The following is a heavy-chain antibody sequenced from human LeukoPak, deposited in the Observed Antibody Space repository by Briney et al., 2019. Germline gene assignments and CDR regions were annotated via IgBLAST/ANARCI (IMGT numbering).Heavy chain of an antibody. V-gene: IGHV5-51*01. CDR3: ARVPEFYEGSGYGFDS. J-gene: IGHJ5*01. CDR1: GYSFSNYW. Sequence: GESLKISCQGSGYSFSNYWIGWVRQMPGKGLEWMGIISPDDSDTRYSPSFQGQVTFSADKSISTAYLQWSTLKASDSAMYYCARVPEFYEGSGYGFDSWGQGTLVTVSS. CDR2: ISPDDSDT. D-gene: IGHD3-22*01.